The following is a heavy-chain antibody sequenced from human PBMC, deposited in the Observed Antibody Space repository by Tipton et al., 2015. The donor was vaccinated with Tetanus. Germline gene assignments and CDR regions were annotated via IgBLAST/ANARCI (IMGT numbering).Heavy chain of an antibody. CDR3: ARAPYNSPGKFYFDS. D-gene: IGHD1-1*01. V-gene: IGHV4-30-2*01. Sequence: TLSLTCAVSGVSIRNGGFSWNWIRQPPGKGLEWIGYTYHTGGTYLNPSLKSRVTISVDRSNDQFSQHLTSVTAADTALYFCARAPYNSPGKFYFDSWGQGILVTVSS. CDR2: TYHTGGT. CDR1: GVSIRNGGFS. J-gene: IGHJ4*02.